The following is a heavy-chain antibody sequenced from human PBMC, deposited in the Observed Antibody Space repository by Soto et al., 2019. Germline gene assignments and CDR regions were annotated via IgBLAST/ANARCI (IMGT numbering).Heavy chain of an antibody. J-gene: IGHJ4*02. CDR2: IKSKTDGGTT. Sequence: EVQLVESGGGLVKPGGSLRLSCAASGFTFDNAWMTWVRQAPGKGLEWVGRIKSKTDGGTTDYASPVKGRFTISRDESKNTLYLQRDSLKSEDTVVYYCTTDLPWSYGALGYWVQGTLVAVSS. V-gene: IGHV3-15*01. CDR3: TTDLPWSYGALGY. D-gene: IGHD1-26*01. CDR1: GFTFDNAW.